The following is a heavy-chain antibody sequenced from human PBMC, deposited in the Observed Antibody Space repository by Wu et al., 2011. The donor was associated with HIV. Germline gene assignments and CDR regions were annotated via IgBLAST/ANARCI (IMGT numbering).Heavy chain of an antibody. J-gene: IGHJ3*02. V-gene: IGHV1-18*01. CDR3: ARLSYGSGKGFSFDK. CDR1: GYTFTSYG. Sequence: QVQLVQSGAEVKKPGASVKVSCKASGYTFTSYGITWVRQAPGQGPEWMGWISAYNGDTNYAQKFQGRVTMTTDTSTTTAHMELTSLRSDDTAVYYCARLSYGSGKGFSFDKWGQGTMVIVSS. CDR2: ISAYNGDT. D-gene: IGHD3-10*01.